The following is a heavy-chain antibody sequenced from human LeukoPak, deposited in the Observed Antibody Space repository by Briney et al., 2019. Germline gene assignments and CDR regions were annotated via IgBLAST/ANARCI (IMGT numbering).Heavy chain of an antibody. CDR1: KFVFSDYV. V-gene: IGHV3-23*01. Sequence: QSGGSLRLSCAGSKFVFSDYVMSWVRQAPGKGLEWVSTITGSGTSTYYADSVKGRFTISRDNSKNTLYLQMNSLRAEDTAVYYCAKSLLLWFGDMDYWGQGTLVTVSS. CDR2: ITGSGTST. J-gene: IGHJ4*02. D-gene: IGHD3-10*01. CDR3: AKSLLLWFGDMDY.